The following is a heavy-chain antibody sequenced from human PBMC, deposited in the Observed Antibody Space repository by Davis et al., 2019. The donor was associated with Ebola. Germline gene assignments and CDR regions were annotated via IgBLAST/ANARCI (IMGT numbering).Heavy chain of an antibody. CDR2: ISGSGGTT. CDR3: AKGQADFWSGYSYFDY. CDR1: GFTFSSYA. V-gene: IGHV3-23*01. J-gene: IGHJ4*02. D-gene: IGHD3-3*01. Sequence: PGGSLRLSCAASGFTFSSYAMSWVRQAPGKGLEWVSVISGSGGTTYYADSVKGRFTVSRDNSKNTLYLQMNSLRAEDTAVYYCAKGQADFWSGYSYFDYWGQGTLVTVSS.